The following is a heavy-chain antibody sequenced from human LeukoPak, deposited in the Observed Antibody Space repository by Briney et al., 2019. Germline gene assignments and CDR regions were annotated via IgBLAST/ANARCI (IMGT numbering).Heavy chain of an antibody. D-gene: IGHD5-12*01. J-gene: IGHJ4*02. CDR3: ARGRTRYSGYDYAY. CDR2: MNPNRGNT. Sequence: ASVKVSCKASGYTFTSYDINWVRQATGQGLEWMGWMNPNRGNTGYAQKFQGRVTMTRNTSISTAYMELSSLRSEDTAVYYCARGRTRYSGYDYAYWGQGTLVTVSS. CDR1: GYTFTSYD. V-gene: IGHV1-8*01.